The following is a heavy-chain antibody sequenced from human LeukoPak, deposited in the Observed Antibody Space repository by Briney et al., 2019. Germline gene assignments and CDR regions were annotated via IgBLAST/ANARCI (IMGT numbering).Heavy chain of an antibody. D-gene: IGHD5/OR15-5a*01. J-gene: IGHJ3*02. CDR1: GFIFGGYT. CDR2: ISPSGGNK. CDR3: ASRRSVWPNDAFDI. V-gene: IGHV3-48*04. Sequence: GGSLRLSCAGSGFIFGGYTMNRVRQVPGKGLEWLSYISPSGGNKFYADSVKGRFTISRDNAKNSVFLQMNSLRVEDTAVYYCASRRSVWPNDAFDIWGQGTMVTVTS.